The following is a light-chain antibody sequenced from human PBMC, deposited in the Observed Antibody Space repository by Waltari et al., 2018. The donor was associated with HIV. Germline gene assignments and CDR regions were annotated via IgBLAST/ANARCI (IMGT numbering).Light chain of an antibody. J-gene: IGKJ2*01. CDR2: DAS. CDR1: QSVDKN. CDR3: QQYHDWPRYT. Sequence: TQSPVTLSVSPRERVTFSCRASQSVDKNVAWYQQRPGQPPKVVIYDASTRATGLPVRFTGSGSGTNFTLTISSLKSDDLATYFCQQYHDWPRYTFGLGTKLDIK. V-gene: IGKV3-15*01.